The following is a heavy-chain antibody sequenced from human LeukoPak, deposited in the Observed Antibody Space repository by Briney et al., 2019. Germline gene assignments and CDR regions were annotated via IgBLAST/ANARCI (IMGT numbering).Heavy chain of an antibody. J-gene: IGHJ4*02. CDR1: GYTFTSYA. V-gene: IGHV1-2*02. Sequence: EASVKVSCKASGYTFTSYAMNWVRQAPGQGLEWMGWINPNSGGTNYAQKFQGRVTMTRDTSISTAYMELSRLRSDDTAVYYCASNYYGSGSYFGGDVPYDYWGQGTLVTVSS. CDR3: ASNYYGSGSYFGGDVPYDY. D-gene: IGHD3-10*01. CDR2: INPNSGGT.